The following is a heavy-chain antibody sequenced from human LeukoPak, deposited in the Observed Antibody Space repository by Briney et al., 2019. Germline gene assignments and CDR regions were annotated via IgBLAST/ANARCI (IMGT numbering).Heavy chain of an antibody. CDR1: GFIFRDYY. J-gene: IGHJ4*02. D-gene: IGHD1-26*01. CDR3: ARRRDSGSLQHFDY. Sequence: GGSLRLSCAASGFIFRDYYMSWIRQAPGKGLEWVSYISSSGTTIYYADSVKGRFTISRDNAKNSLYLQMNGLRAEDTAVYYCARRRDSGSLQHFDYWGQGTLVTVSS. CDR2: ISSSGTTI. V-gene: IGHV3-11*01.